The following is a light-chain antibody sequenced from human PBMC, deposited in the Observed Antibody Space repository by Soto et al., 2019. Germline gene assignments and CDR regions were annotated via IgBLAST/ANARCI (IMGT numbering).Light chain of an antibody. J-gene: IGKJ1*01. CDR2: KAS. V-gene: IGKV1-5*03. CDR1: QTISSW. CDR3: QQYKSYWT. Sequence: DIQMTQSPSTLSGSVGDRVTITCRASQTISSWLAWYQQKPGKAPKLLIYKASTLKSGVPSRFSGSGSGTGFTLTISSLQPDDFGTYYCQQYKSYWTFGQGTKVDIK.